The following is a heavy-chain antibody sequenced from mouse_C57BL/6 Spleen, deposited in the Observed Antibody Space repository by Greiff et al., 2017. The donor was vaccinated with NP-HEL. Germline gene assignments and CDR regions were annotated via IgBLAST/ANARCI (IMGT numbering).Heavy chain of an antibody. D-gene: IGHD4-1*01. CDR1: GYAFSSSW. J-gene: IGHJ1*03. CDR3: ARRGTGPYWYFDV. CDR2: IYPGDGDT. Sequence: QVQLQQSGPELVKPGASVKISCKASGYAFSSSWMNWVKQRPGKGLEWIGRIYPGDGDTNYNGKFKGKATLTADKSSSTAYMQLSSLTSEDPAVYFCARRGTGPYWYFDVWGTGTTVTVSS. V-gene: IGHV1-82*01.